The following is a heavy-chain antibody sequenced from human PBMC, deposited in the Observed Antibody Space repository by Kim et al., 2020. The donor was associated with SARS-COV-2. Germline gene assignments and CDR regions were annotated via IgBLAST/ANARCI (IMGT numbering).Heavy chain of an antibody. V-gene: IGHV1-8*01. CDR1: GYTFTSYD. J-gene: IGHJ3*02. CDR2: MNPNSGNT. CDR3: ARGGDFWSGYYRVVGAFDI. D-gene: IGHD3-3*01. Sequence: ASVKVSCKASGYTFTSYDINWVRQATGQGLEWMGWMNPNSGNTGYAQKFQGRVTMTRNTSISTAYMELSSLRSEDTAVYYCARGGDFWSGYYRVVGAFDIWGQGTMVTVSS.